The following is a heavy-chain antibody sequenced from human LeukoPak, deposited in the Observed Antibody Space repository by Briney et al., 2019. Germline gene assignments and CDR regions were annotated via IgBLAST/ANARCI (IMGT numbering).Heavy chain of an antibody. CDR1: GGSISSGGYY. CDR3: ARGWGMTVVANWFDP. CDR2: IYYSGST. J-gene: IGHJ5*02. V-gene: IGHV4-31*03. D-gene: IGHD3-22*01. Sequence: SETLSLTCTVSGGSISSGGYYWSWIRQHPGKGLEWIGYIYYSGSTYYNPSLKSRVAISVDTSKNQFSLKLSSVTAADTAVYYCARGWGMTVVANWFDPWGQGTLVTVSS.